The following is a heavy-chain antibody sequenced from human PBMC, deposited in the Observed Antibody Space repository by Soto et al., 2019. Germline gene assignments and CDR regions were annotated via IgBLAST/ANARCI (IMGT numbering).Heavy chain of an antibody. CDR3: ARDSQLGYYGDAAFDI. D-gene: IGHD3-3*01. J-gene: IGHJ3*02. Sequence: ASVKVSCKASGYTFTSYGISWVRQAPGQGLEWMGRISAYNGNTNYAQKLQGRVTMTTDTSTSTAYMELRSLRSDDTAVYYCARDSQLGYYGDAAFDIWGQGTMVTLSS. CDR2: ISAYNGNT. V-gene: IGHV1-18*01. CDR1: GYTFTSYG.